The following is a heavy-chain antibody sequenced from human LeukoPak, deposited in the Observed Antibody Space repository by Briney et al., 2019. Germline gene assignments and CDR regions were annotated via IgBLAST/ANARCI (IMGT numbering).Heavy chain of an antibody. D-gene: IGHD3-10*01. V-gene: IGHV3-23*01. CDR3: AKESELLWFGELSYFDY. CDR2: ISGSGGST. J-gene: IGHJ4*02. CDR1: GFTFSSYA. Sequence: GGSLGLSCAASGFTFSSYAMSWVRQAPGKGLEWVSAISGSGGSTYYADSVKGRFTISRDNSKNTLYLQMNSLRAEDTAVYYCAKESELLWFGELSYFDYWGQGTLVTVSS.